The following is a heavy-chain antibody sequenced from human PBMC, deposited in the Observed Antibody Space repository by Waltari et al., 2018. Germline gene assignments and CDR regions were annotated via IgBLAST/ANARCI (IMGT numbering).Heavy chain of an antibody. J-gene: IGHJ4*02. CDR3: ASPNYYDSSGPFDY. CDR2: IIPILGIA. Sequence: QVQLVHSGAEVKKPGSSVKVSCKASGGTFSSYAISWVRQAPGQGLEWMGGIIPILGIANYAQKFQGRVTITADESTSTAYMELSSLRSEDTAVYYCASPNYYDSSGPFDYWGQGTLVTVSS. V-gene: IGHV1-69*04. D-gene: IGHD3-22*01. CDR1: GGTFSSYA.